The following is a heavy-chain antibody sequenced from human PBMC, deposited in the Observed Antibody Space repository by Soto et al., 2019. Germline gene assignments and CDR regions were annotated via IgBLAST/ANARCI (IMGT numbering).Heavy chain of an antibody. Sequence: SETLSLTCAVSGGSISSSSYYWGWIRQPPGKGLEWIGSIYYSGSTYYNPSLKSRVTISVDTSKNQFSLKLSSVTAADTAVYYCARRVVEAIFNWFDPWGQGTLVTVSS. CDR2: IYYSGST. CDR3: ARRVVEAIFNWFDP. D-gene: IGHD1-26*01. V-gene: IGHV4-39*01. CDR1: GGSISSSSYY. J-gene: IGHJ5*02.